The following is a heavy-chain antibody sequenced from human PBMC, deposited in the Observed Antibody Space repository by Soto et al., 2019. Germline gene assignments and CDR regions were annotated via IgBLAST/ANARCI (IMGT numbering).Heavy chain of an antibody. Sequence: SXTLSLTCTVSGGSISSGGYYWSWIRQHPGKGLEWIGYIYYSGSTYYSPSLKSRVTISVDTSKNQFSLKLSSVTAADTAVYYCARGLTPEETDRIVVVPAAQGGGYYYYIDVWGKGTTVTVSS. CDR1: GGSISSGGYY. V-gene: IGHV4-31*03. CDR2: IYYSGST. CDR3: ARGLTPEETDRIVVVPAAQGGGYYYYIDV. J-gene: IGHJ6*03. D-gene: IGHD2-2*01.